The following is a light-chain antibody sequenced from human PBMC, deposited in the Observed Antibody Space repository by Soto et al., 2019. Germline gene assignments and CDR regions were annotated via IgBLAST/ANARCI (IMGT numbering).Light chain of an antibody. J-gene: IGKJ5*01. V-gene: IGKV3-20*01. CDR3: QQYRSSPIT. Sequence: IVLTQSPGTLSLSPGERATLSCRASQSVSSRLAWYQQKPGQAPRLLISGASSRATGIPDRFSGSGSATDFTLTISRLEPEDFALYFCQQYRSSPITFGQGTRLEIK. CDR2: GAS. CDR1: QSVSSR.